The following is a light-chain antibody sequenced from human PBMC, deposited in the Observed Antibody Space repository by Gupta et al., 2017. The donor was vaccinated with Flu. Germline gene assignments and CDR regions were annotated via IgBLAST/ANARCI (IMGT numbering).Light chain of an antibody. CDR2: EDK. J-gene: IGLJ2*01. Sequence: NFMLTQPHPVSESPGKTVTIPCTRSSGSIGSNYVQWYQQRPGTSPSKVIYEDKQRPSGVPDRFSGSIASLSNYASLTISGLKSDGAADYYCQSYEVFGGGTKVTVL. CDR3: QSYEV. CDR1: SGSIGSNY. V-gene: IGLV6-57*01.